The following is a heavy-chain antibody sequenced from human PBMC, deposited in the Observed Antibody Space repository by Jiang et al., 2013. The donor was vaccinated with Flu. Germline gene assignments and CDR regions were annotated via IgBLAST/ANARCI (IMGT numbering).Heavy chain of an antibody. CDR1: GDSVSNINGA. CDR2: TYYRSEWHY. D-gene: IGHD3-9*01. CDR3: ARGWALDW. J-gene: IGHJ4*02. Sequence: GLVKPSQTLSVTCAISGDSVSNINGAWNWIRQSPSRGLEWLGRTYYRSEWHYDYAVAVKSRLTITPDTAKNQFSLQLSSVSPDDTAVYYCARGWALDWWGQGTLVTVSS. V-gene: IGHV6-1*01.